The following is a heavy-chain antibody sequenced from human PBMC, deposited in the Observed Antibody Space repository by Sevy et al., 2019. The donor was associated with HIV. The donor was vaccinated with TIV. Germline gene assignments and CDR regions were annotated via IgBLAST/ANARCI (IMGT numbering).Heavy chain of an antibody. CDR3: ARAVDKTFDY. D-gene: IGHD2-2*01. CDR2: ISSSGTTI. V-gene: IGHV3-11*01. Sequence: GGSLRLSCAASGFTFGDYYMSWIRQPPGKGLEWVSHISSSGTTIYYADSMKGRLTISRDNAKNALYLQMNSLRAEDTAVYYCARAVDKTFDYWGQGTLVTVSS. CDR1: GFTFGDYY. J-gene: IGHJ4*02.